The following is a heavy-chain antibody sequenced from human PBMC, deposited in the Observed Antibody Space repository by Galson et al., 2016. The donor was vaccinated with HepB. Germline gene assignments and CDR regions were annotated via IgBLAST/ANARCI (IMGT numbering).Heavy chain of an antibody. CDR3: AREGSGHLDFDS. CDR2: ISGIDGRP. V-gene: IGHV3-23*01. CDR1: GITFSSHA. Sequence: SLRLSCAASGITFSSHAFNWVRQAPGKGLEWVSSISGIDGRPYYTESVKGRFTISRDDSKSTLYLQMHSLRAEDTALYYCAREGSGHLDFDSWGQGTRVTVSS. J-gene: IGHJ4*02.